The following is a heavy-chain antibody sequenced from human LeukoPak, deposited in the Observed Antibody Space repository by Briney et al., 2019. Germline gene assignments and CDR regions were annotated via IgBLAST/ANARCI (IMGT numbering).Heavy chain of an antibody. Sequence: SETLSLTCTVSGGSMNPYYWSWIRQPPGKGLEWIAYIYYTGSTTYNPSLRSRVTITLDTSKNQFSLRLRSVTAADTAVYYCARYSGYGGYFDYWGQGTLVTVSS. CDR1: GGSMNPYY. V-gene: IGHV4-59*13. J-gene: IGHJ4*02. CDR3: ARYSGYGGYFDY. CDR2: IYYTGST. D-gene: IGHD5-12*01.